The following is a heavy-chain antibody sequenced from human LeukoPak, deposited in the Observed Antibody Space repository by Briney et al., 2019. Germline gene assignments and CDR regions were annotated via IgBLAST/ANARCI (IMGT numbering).Heavy chain of an antibody. D-gene: IGHD6-19*01. J-gene: IGHJ2*01. CDR2: ISWNSGSI. CDR3: AKDIVWESSGWVAFDL. Sequence: PGGSLRLSCAASGFTFDDYAMHWVRQAPGKGLEWVSGISWNSGSIGYADSVKGRFTISRDNAKNSLYLQMNSLRAEDMALYYCAKDIVWESSGWVAFDLWGRGTLVTVSS. V-gene: IGHV3-9*03. CDR1: GFTFDDYA.